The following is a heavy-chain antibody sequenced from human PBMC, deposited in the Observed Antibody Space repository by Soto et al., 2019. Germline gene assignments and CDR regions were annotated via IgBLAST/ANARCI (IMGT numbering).Heavy chain of an antibody. Sequence: GASVKVSCKASGYTFTSYGISGVRQAPGQGLEWMGWISAYNGNTNYAQKLQGRVTMTTDTSTSTAYMELTSLTSDDTAIYYCARGGHVVVVTAALDYWGQGTLVTVSS. V-gene: IGHV1-18*01. J-gene: IGHJ4*02. CDR2: ISAYNGNT. CDR1: GYTFTSYG. CDR3: ARGGHVVVVTAALDY. D-gene: IGHD2-21*02.